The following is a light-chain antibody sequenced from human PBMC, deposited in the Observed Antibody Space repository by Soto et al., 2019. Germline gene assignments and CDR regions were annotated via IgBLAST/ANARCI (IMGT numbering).Light chain of an antibody. J-gene: IGKJ1*01. CDR1: QSLLFTSNNLNY. CDR2: WAS. CDR3: QQYYGPPRT. Sequence: DIVMTQSPDSLAVSLGERATINCKSSQSLLFTSNNLNYLAWYQHKPGQPPKLLIYWASTRESGVPDRFSGSGSGTDFTLTISSLQADDVAVYYCQQYYGPPRTLGQGTKVEIK. V-gene: IGKV4-1*01.